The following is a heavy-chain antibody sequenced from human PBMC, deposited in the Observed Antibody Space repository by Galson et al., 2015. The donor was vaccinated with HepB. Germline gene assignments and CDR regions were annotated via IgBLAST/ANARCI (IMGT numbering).Heavy chain of an antibody. D-gene: IGHD6-19*01. Sequence: SVKVSCKASGGTFSSYAISWVRQAPGQGLEWMGGIIPIFGTANYAQKFQGRVTITADESTSTAYMELSSLRSEDTAVYYCARDATLKALRRGLVNWFDPWGQGTLVTVSS. V-gene: IGHV1-69*13. CDR1: GGTFSSYA. CDR3: ARDATLKALRRGLVNWFDP. J-gene: IGHJ5*02. CDR2: IIPIFGTA.